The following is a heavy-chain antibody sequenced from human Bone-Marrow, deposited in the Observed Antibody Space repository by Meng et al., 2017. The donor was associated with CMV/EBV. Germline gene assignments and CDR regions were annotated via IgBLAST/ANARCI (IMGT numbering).Heavy chain of an antibody. CDR1: GGSVSSGSYY. V-gene: IGHV4-61*01. Sequence: SETLSLTCTVSGGSVSSGSYYWSWIRQPPGKGLEWIGYIYYSGSTYYNPSLKSRVTISVDTSKYQYSLKLSSVTAADTAVYYCPRTYNWNYVLNWFDPWGQGTLVTVSS. CDR2: IYYSGST. J-gene: IGHJ5*02. D-gene: IGHD1-7*01. CDR3: PRTYNWNYVLNWFDP.